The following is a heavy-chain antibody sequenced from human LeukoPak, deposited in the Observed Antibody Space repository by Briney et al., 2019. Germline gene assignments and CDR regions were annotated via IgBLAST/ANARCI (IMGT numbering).Heavy chain of an antibody. J-gene: IGHJ6*02. CDR2: IYYSGST. Sequence: SETLSLTCTVSGGSISSYYWSWIRQPPGKGLEWIGYIYYSGSTNYNPSLKSRVTISVDTSKNQFSLKLSSVTAADTAVYYCARERDGMDVWGQGTTVTVSS. CDR1: GGSISSYY. V-gene: IGHV4-59*01. CDR3: ARERDGMDV.